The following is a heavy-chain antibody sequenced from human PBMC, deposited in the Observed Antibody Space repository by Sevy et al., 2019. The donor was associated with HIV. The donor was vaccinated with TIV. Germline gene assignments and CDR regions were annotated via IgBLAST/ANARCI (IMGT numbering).Heavy chain of an antibody. CDR2: ISGSGYLT. V-gene: IGHV3-23*01. CDR1: GFTFSSYA. Sequence: GGSLRLSCAASGFTFSSYAMSWVRQAPGKVLEWVSAISGSGYLTYYTDSVKGRFTISRDNSKNTRYLQMNSLRAEDTAVYYCAKGGGGYYYDSSGLFDYWGQGTLVTVSS. D-gene: IGHD3-22*01. J-gene: IGHJ4*02. CDR3: AKGGGGYYYDSSGLFDY.